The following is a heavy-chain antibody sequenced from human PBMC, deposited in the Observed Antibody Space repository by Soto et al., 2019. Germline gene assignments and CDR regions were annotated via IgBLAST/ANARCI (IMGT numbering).Heavy chain of an antibody. D-gene: IGHD3-3*01. Sequence: SETLSLTCAVSGGSISNGGYSWSWIRQPPGKGLEWIGYIYHSGSTYYNPSLKSRVTISVDRSKNQFSLKLSSVTAADTAVYYCARAERGKRDFWTRHLDYGMDVWGQGTTVTVSS. V-gene: IGHV4-30-2*01. CDR2: IYHSGST. CDR1: GGSISNGGYS. J-gene: IGHJ6*02. CDR3: ARAERGKRDFWTRHLDYGMDV.